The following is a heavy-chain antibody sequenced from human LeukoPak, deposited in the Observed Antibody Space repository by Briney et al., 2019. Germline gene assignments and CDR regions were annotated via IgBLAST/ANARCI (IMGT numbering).Heavy chain of an antibody. V-gene: IGHV3-23*01. J-gene: IGHJ4*02. CDR2: ISGSGGST. CDR1: GFIISSYW. CDR3: ARGYYDFWSAFDY. D-gene: IGHD3-3*01. Sequence: GGSLRLSCAASGFIISSYWVSWVRQAPGKGLEWVSAISGSGGSTYYADSVKGRFTISRDNSKNTLYLQMNSLRAEDTAVYYCARGYYDFWSAFDYWGQGTLVTVSS.